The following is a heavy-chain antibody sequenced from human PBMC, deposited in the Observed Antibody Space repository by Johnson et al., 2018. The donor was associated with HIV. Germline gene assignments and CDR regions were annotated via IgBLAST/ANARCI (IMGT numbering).Heavy chain of an antibody. CDR3: ARAGRPYDFWSGYYSGDAFDI. CDR1: GFTFDDYG. J-gene: IGHJ3*02. D-gene: IGHD3-3*01. Sequence: VQLVESGGGVVRPGGSLRLSCAASGFTFDDYGMSWVRQAPGKGLEWVSVIYSGGSTYYADSVKGRFTISRDNSKNTLYLQMNSLRAEDTAVYYCARAGRPYDFWSGYYSGDAFDIWGQGTMVTVSS. V-gene: IGHV3-66*02. CDR2: IYSGGST.